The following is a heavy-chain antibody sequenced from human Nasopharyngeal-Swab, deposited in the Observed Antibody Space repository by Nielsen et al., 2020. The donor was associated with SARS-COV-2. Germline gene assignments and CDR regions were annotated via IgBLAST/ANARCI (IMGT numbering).Heavy chain of an antibody. CDR3: ARDDYGDYYYYMDV. V-gene: IGHV3-7*01. Sequence: VRQAPGKGLEWVVNIKQDGSEKYYVDSVKGRFTISRDNAKNSLYLQMNSLRAEDTAVYYCARDDYGDYYYYMDVWGKGTTVTVSS. D-gene: IGHD4-17*01. CDR2: IKQDGSEK. J-gene: IGHJ6*03.